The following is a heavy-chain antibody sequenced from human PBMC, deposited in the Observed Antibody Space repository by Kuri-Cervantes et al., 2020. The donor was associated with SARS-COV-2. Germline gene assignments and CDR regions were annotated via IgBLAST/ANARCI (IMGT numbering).Heavy chain of an antibody. CDR2: IYHSGST. V-gene: IGHV4/OR15-8*01. CDR3: ARRDTAMPLPHYFDY. J-gene: IGHJ4*02. D-gene: IGHD5-18*01. Sequence: ESLKISCAASGFTFSSYWMHWVRQPPGKGLEWIGEIYHSGSTNYNPSLKSRVTISVDKSKNQFSLKLSSVTAADTAVYYCARRDTAMPLPHYFDYWGQGTLVTVSS. CDR1: GFTFSSYW.